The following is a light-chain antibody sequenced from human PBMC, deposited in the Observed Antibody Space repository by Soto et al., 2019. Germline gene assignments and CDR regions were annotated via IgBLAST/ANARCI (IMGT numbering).Light chain of an antibody. J-gene: IGKJ1*01. CDR2: GAS. V-gene: IGKV3-20*01. CDR3: QQYGSSPRT. Sequence: EIVLTQSPGTLSLSPGERATLSCRASQSVSSSYLAWYQQKPGQAPRLLIYGASSRATGIPDRFSGSGSGTDFTLTSSRLEHEDSAVYYCQQYGSSPRTFGQGTKVEIK. CDR1: QSVSSSY.